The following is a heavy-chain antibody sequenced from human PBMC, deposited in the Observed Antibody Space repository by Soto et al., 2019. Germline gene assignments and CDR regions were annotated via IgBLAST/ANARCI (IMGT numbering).Heavy chain of an antibody. CDR1: GYTFTSYG. J-gene: IGHJ6*02. CDR2: ISAYNGNT. Sequence: ASLKVSFKASGYTFTSYGISLVRQAPGQGLEWMGWISAYNGNTNYAQKLQGRVTMTTDTSTSTAYMELRSLRSDDTAVYYCARDLPPFDWLSYYYYYYGMDVWGQGTTVTVSS. V-gene: IGHV1-18*04. D-gene: IGHD3-9*01. CDR3: ARDLPPFDWLSYYYYYYGMDV.